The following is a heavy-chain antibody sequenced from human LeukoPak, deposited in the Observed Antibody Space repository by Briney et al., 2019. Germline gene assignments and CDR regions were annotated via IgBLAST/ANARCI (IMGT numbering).Heavy chain of an antibody. Sequence: SVTVSCKASGGTFSSYAISWVRQAPGQGLEWMGGIIPIFGTANYAQKFQGRVTITADKSTSTAYMELSSLRSEDTAVYYCARNGGRYCSGGSCYSQPYYYYYMDVWGKGTTVTVSS. D-gene: IGHD2-15*01. V-gene: IGHV1-69*06. CDR1: GGTFSSYA. CDR2: IIPIFGTA. CDR3: ARNGGRYCSGGSCYSQPYYYYYMDV. J-gene: IGHJ6*03.